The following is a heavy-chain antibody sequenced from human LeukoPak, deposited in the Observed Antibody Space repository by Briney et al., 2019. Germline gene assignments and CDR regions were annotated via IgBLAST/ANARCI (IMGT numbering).Heavy chain of an antibody. CDR1: GFTFSSYS. Sequence: GGSLRLSCAASGFTFSSYSMNWVRQAPGKGLEWVSSISSSSSYIYYADSVKGRFTISRDNAKNSLYLQMNSLRAEDTAVYYCARAPSYSGSYISDYYYYYYMDVWGKGTTVTISS. CDR3: ARAPSYSGSYISDYYYYYYMDV. V-gene: IGHV3-21*01. J-gene: IGHJ6*03. CDR2: ISSSSSYI. D-gene: IGHD1-26*01.